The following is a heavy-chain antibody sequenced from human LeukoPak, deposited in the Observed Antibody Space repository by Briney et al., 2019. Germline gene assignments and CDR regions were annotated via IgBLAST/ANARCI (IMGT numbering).Heavy chain of an antibody. D-gene: IGHD4-17*01. CDR2: INWNGGST. J-gene: IGHJ3*02. CDR1: GFTFDDYG. V-gene: IGHV3-20*04. Sequence: RAGGSLRLSCAASGFTFDDYGMSWVRQAPGKGLEWVSGINWNGGSTGYADSVKGRFTISRDNAKNSLYLQMNSLRAEDTALYYCARFLWLGTVTTKWGAFDIWGQGTMVTVSS. CDR3: ARFLWLGTVTTKWGAFDI.